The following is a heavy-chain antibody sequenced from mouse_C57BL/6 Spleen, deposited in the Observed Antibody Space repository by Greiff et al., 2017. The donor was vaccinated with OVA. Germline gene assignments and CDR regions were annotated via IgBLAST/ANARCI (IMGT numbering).Heavy chain of an antibody. CDR2: IYPSDSET. CDR3: ARSGTENY. D-gene: IGHD4-1*01. Sequence: VQLQQPGAELVRPGSSVKLSCKASGYTFTSYWMDWVMQRPGQGLEWIGNIYPSDSETHYNQKFKDKATLTVDKSSSTAYMQLSSLTSEDSAVYYCARSGTENYWGQGTTLTVSS. J-gene: IGHJ2*01. CDR1: GYTFTSYW. V-gene: IGHV1-61*01.